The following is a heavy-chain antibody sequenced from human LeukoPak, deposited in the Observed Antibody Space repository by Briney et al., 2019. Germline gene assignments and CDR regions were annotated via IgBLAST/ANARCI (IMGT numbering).Heavy chain of an antibody. D-gene: IGHD1-26*01. CDR3: ARSLTGSSGAISY. V-gene: IGHV4-38-2*02. J-gene: IGHJ4*02. CDR2: IYHSGST. CDR1: GYSISSGYY. Sequence: SETLSLTCTVSGYSISSGYYWGWIRQPPGKGLEWIGSIYHSGSTYYNPSLKSRVTISVDTSKNQFSLKLSSVTAADTAVYYCARSLTGSSGAISYWGQGTLVTVSS.